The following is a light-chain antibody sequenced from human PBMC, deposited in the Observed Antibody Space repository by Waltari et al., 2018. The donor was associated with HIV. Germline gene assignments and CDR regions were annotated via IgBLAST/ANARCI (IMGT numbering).Light chain of an antibody. J-gene: IGKJ4*01. V-gene: IGKV2-28*01. CDR3: MQALQTPLT. CDR1: QSLLHSNGHNY. CDR2: LGS. Sequence: IVMTQPPFSLPVTPGDAASIPCRSSQSLLHSNGHNYLNWYIQKPGQSPQLLIFLGSNRASGVPDRFSGSGSGTDFTLKIKKVEAEDVGVYFCMQALQTPLTFGGGTKVEIK.